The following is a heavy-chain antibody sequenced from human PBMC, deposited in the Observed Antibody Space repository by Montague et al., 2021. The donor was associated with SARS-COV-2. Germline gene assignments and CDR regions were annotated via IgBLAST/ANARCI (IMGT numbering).Heavy chain of an antibody. V-gene: IGHV6-1*01. CDR2: TYYRSKRYN. D-gene: IGHD2-21*02. J-gene: IGHJ2*01. CDR3: ARAYCGGDCYFYWYFDL. Sequence: CAISGDSVSSNIATWNWIRQSPSRGLGWLGRTYYRSKRYNDYAVSVKSRVIINPDTSNNRISLQLNSVTPEDTAVYYCARAYCGGDCYFYWYFDLWGRGTLVTVSS. CDR1: GDSVSSNIAT.